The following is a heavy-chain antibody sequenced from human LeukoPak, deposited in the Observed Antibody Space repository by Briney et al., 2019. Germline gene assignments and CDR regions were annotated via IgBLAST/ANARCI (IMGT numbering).Heavy chain of an antibody. J-gene: IGHJ3*02. Sequence: GGSLRLSCAASGFTFSSYSMNWVRQAPGKGLEWVSSISSSSSYIYYADSVKGRFTISRDNAKNSLYLQMNSLRAEDTAVYYCARDRGLRAIGDAFDIWGQGTMVTVSS. CDR2: ISSSSSYI. D-gene: IGHD3-10*01. V-gene: IGHV3-21*01. CDR3: ARDRGLRAIGDAFDI. CDR1: GFTFSSYS.